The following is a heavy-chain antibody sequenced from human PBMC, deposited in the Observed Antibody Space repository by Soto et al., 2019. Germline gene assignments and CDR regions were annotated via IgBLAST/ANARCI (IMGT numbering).Heavy chain of an antibody. D-gene: IGHD3-22*01. CDR1: GFTFSSYW. V-gene: IGHV3-74*01. CDR2: VNSDGSST. CDR3: ARERGYYDSTASYYYDMDV. J-gene: IGHJ6*02. Sequence: PGGSLRLSCAASGFTFSSYWIHWVRQAPGKGLVWVSRVNSDGSSTSYADSVKGRFTISRDNAKNTLYLQMNSLRAEDTAVYYCARERGYYDSTASYYYDMDVWGQGTTVTVYS.